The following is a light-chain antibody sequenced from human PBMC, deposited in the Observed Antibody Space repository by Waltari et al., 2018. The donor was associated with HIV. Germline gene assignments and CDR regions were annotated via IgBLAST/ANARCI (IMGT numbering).Light chain of an antibody. CDR1: QSVSSTY. Sequence: EIALMQSPGTLSLSPGERATLSCRTSQSVSSTYLAWYQVKPGQAPRLLIYAASSRATGIPDRFSGSGSGTDFTLTISRLEPEDSALYYCQKYGGSWTFGQGTKVEIK. J-gene: IGKJ1*01. CDR2: AAS. V-gene: IGKV3-20*01. CDR3: QKYGGSWT.